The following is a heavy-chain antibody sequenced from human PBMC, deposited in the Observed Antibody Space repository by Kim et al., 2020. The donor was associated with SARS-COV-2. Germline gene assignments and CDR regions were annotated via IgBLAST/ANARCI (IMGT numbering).Heavy chain of an antibody. Sequence: GGSLRLSCAASGFTFSLYWVTWVRQAPGKGLEWVANIKSDGSDKFYVDSVKGRFTLSRDNVKNSVYLQMNSLRPDDTAVYYCARGRDFLELPHHYYHMDVGGEGTTVTVSS. V-gene: IGHV3-7*03. CDR2: IKSDGSDK. CDR3: ARGRDFLELPHHYYHMDV. CDR1: GFTFSLYW. J-gene: IGHJ6*03. D-gene: IGHD1-7*01.